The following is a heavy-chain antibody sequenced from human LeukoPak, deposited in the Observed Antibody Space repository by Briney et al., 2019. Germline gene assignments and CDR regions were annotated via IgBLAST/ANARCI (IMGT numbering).Heavy chain of an antibody. Sequence: SVKVSCKASGGTFSTYAITWVRQAPGQGLEWMGGIIPIFGTANYAQKFQDRVTVTTDASTSTVYMELTSLRSEDTAVYYCARTPQHSYYYYNMDVWGKGTTVTVAS. J-gene: IGHJ6*03. CDR2: IIPIFGTA. V-gene: IGHV1-69*05. CDR3: ARTPQHSYYYYNMDV. CDR1: GGTFSTYA. D-gene: IGHD5-18*01.